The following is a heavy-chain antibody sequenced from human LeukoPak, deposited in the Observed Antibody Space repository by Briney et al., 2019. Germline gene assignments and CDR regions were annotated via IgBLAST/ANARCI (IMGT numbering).Heavy chain of an antibody. CDR3: ARVDCSSTSCYYYYGMDV. CDR1: GFTFSSYW. V-gene: IGHV3-7*03. CDR2: IKQDGSGK. D-gene: IGHD2-2*01. J-gene: IGHJ6*02. Sequence: PGGSLRLSCAASGFTFSSYWMSWVRQAPGKGLEWVANIKQDGSGKYYVDSVKGRFTISRDNAKNSLYLQMNSLRAEDTAVYYCARVDCSSTSCYYYYGMDVWGQGTTVTVSS.